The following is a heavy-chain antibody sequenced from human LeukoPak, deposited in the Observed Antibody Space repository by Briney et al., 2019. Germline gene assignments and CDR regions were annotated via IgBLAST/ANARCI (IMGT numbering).Heavy chain of an antibody. V-gene: IGHV3-7*01. D-gene: IGHD2-21*01. Sequence: RGSLRLSCAASGFTFSNYWMSWVRQAPGKGLEWVANIMEDGSEKYYEDSVKGRFTISRDNAKNLVYLQMNSLRAEDTAVYYCTRDNRYYYWGQGTVVTVSS. CDR1: GFTFSNYW. J-gene: IGHJ4*02. CDR2: IMEDGSEK. CDR3: TRDNRYYY.